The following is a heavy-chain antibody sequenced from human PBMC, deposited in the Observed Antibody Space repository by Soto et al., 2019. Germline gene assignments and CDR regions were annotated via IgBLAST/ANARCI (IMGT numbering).Heavy chain of an antibody. V-gene: IGHV3-30*19. CDR1: GFTFRSYI. CDR3: ARWGTTGRLDV. J-gene: IGHJ1*01. CDR2: TSYDGSDK. Sequence: QVQLVESGGGVVQPGTSLRVSCVGSGFTFRSYIIHWVRQAPGKGLEWVALTSYDGSDKYYGDSVRGRFTISRDNSRNTVDLRMDSLRLEDTALYYCARWGTTGRLDVWGQGTLVSVSS. D-gene: IGHD3-16*01.